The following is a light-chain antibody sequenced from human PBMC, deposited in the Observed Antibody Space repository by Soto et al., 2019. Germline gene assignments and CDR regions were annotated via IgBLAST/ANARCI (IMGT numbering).Light chain of an antibody. Sequence: QSVLTQPPSVSGAPGQRVTISCTGSSSNIGAGYDVHWYQQLPGTAPKLLIYGNNNRPSGVPDRFSGSKSGTSASLAITGLQAEDEADYYCQSYDSSLSAYVFGTGTKPTVL. J-gene: IGLJ1*01. V-gene: IGLV1-40*01. CDR3: QSYDSSLSAYV. CDR1: SSNIGAGYD. CDR2: GNN.